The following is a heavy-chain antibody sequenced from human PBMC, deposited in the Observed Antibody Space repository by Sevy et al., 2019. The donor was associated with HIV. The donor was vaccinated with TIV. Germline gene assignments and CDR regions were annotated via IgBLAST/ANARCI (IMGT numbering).Heavy chain of an antibody. Sequence: GESLKISCKGSGYSFTSYWIGWVRQMPGKGLEWMGIIYPGDSDTRYSPSFQGQVTISADKSISTAYLQWSSLKASDTAMYYCARRCGYCSGGSCYSPCAFDIWGQGTMVTVSS. V-gene: IGHV5-51*01. CDR2: IYPGDSDT. CDR1: GYSFTSYW. J-gene: IGHJ3*02. CDR3: ARRCGYCSGGSCYSPCAFDI. D-gene: IGHD2-15*01.